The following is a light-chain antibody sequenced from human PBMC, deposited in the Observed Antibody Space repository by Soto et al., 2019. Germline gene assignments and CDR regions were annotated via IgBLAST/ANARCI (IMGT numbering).Light chain of an antibody. Sequence: NFMLTQPHSVSESPGKTVTISCTRSSGSIASNYVQWYQQRPGSAPTTVIYDDNQRPSGVPDRFSGSIDSSSNSACLTISGLKTEDEADYCCQSYDSSNQVFGGGTKLTVL. CDR3: QSYDSSNQV. J-gene: IGLJ2*01. CDR2: DDN. V-gene: IGLV6-57*04. CDR1: SGSIASNY.